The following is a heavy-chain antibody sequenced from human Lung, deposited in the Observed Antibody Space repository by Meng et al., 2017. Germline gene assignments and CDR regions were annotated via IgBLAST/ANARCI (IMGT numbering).Heavy chain of an antibody. V-gene: IGHV4-34*02. CDR3: VRRTYSSGWYFDY. Sequence: QGQLQQWVAGLLKPSATLSLPCAVYGGSFSGYYWSWIRQPPGKGLEWIGEIIDSGSTNYNPSLKSRVTISVDTSKNQFSLRVTSVTAADRAVYYCVRRTYSSGWYFDYWGQGTLVTVSS. J-gene: IGHJ4*02. CDR2: IIDSGST. D-gene: IGHD6-19*01. CDR1: GGSFSGYY.